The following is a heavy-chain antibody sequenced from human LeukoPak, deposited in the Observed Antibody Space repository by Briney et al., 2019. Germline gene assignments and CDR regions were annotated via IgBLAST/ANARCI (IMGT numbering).Heavy chain of an antibody. Sequence: SETLSLTCAVSGGFIGDGGYYWSWIRQPPGKGLEWIGYVYHSGFTSYTPSLKSRVTISVDASKNQFSLKLSSVTAADTAVYYCASLPAAIDAFDIWGQGTMVTVSS. CDR2: VYHSGFT. V-gene: IGHV4-30-2*01. CDR3: ASLPAAIDAFDI. CDR1: GGFIGDGGYY. D-gene: IGHD2-2*01. J-gene: IGHJ3*02.